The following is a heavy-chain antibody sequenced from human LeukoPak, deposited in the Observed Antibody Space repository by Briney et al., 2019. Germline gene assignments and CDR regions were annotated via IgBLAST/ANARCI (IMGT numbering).Heavy chain of an antibody. Sequence: SETLSLTCTVSGGSISSYYWSWIRQPPKKGLEWIGYIYYSGSTNYNPSLKSRVTISLDTSKDQFSLKLSSVTAADTAVYYCARGSLGYSYGYNRWGQGTLVTVSS. D-gene: IGHD5-18*01. CDR1: GGSISSYY. CDR2: IYYSGST. V-gene: IGHV4-59*12. CDR3: ARGSLGYSYGYNR. J-gene: IGHJ4*02.